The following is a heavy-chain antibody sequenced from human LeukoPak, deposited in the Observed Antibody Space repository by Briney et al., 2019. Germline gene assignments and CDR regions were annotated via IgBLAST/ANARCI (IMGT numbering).Heavy chain of an antibody. V-gene: IGHV4-31*03. CDR3: ARVGLLLCLDY. D-gene: IGHD3-10*01. CDR2: IYYSGST. CDR1: GGSISSGGYY. Sequence: SETLSLTCTVSGGSISSGGYYWSWIRQHPGQGLEWIGYIYYSGSTYYNPSLKSRVTISVDTSKNQFSLKLSSVTAADTAVYYCARVGLLLCLDYWGQGTLVTVSS. J-gene: IGHJ4*02.